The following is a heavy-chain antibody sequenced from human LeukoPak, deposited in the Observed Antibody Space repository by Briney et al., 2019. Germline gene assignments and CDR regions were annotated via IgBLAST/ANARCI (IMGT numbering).Heavy chain of an antibody. Sequence: GGSLRLSCAVSGFTFSIYSMNWARQAPGKGLEWVSYITSISNTIYYADSVKGRFTISRDNAKNSLYLQMNSLRVEDTAVYYCTSSKGPLDHWGQGTPVTVSS. CDR3: TSSKGPLDH. CDR2: ITSISNTI. CDR1: GFTFSIYS. J-gene: IGHJ4*02. V-gene: IGHV3-48*01.